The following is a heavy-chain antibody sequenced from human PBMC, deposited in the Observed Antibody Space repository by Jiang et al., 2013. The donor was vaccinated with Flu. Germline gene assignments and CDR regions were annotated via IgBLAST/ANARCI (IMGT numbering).Heavy chain of an antibody. J-gene: IGHJ6*02. D-gene: IGHD4-17*01. CDR1: GFIFSSYV. Sequence: QLLESGGGVVQPGKSLRLSCGASGFIFSSYVMHWARQAPGRGLEWVAGIWFDGSSKHYADSVKGRFTISRDNSKNTLYLQMNSLRAEDTTVYYCARGDYGDYGYYGMDVWGQGTTVTVSS. V-gene: IGHV3-33*01. CDR3: ARGDYGDYGYYGMDV. CDR2: IWFDGSSK.